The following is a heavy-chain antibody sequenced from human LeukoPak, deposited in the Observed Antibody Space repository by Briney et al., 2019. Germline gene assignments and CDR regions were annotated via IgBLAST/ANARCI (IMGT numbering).Heavy chain of an antibody. Sequence: SETLSLSCTVSGGSISSYYWSWIRQPPGKGLEWIGYIYYSGSTNYNPSLKSRVTISVDTSKNQFSLKLTSVTAADTAVYYCARDRDGNNWFDPWGQGTLVTVSS. V-gene: IGHV4-59*01. D-gene: IGHD5-24*01. CDR3: ARDRDGNNWFDP. CDR2: IYYSGST. J-gene: IGHJ5*02. CDR1: GGSISSYY.